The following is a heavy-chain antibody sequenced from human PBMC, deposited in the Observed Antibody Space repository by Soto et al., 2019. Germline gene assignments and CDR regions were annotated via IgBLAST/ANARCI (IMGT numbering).Heavy chain of an antibody. Sequence: TLSLTCAVYGGSFSGYYWTWIRQPPGKGLEWIGEINHSGSTNYKLSLKSRVTISADTSKSQCSLKLSSVTAADTAVYYCARGPDSRGLGATNPSHWGQGTLVTVSS. D-gene: IGHD1-26*01. CDR1: GGSFSGYY. CDR3: ARGPDSRGLGATNPSH. CDR2: INHSGST. V-gene: IGHV4-34*01. J-gene: IGHJ4*02.